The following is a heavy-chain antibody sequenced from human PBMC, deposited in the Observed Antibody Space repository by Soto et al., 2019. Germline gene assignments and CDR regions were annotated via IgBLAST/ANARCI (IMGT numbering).Heavy chain of an antibody. CDR1: GFTFSSYG. CDR3: AKDLYYGMDV. V-gene: IGHV3-30*18. CDR2: ISYDGSNK. Sequence: ESGGGVVQPGRSLRLSCAASGFTFSSYGMHWVRQAPGKGLEWVAVISYDGSNKYYADSVKGRFTISRDNSKNTLYLQMNSLRAEDTAVYYCAKDLYYGMDVWGQGTTVTVSS. J-gene: IGHJ6*02.